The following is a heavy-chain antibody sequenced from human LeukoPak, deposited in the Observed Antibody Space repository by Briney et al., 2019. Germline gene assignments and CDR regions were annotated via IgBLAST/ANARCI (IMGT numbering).Heavy chain of an antibody. CDR2: IIPIFGTA. Sequence: SVKVSCKASGGTFSSYAISWVRQAPGQGLEWMGGIIPIFGTANYAQKFQGRVTITADESTSTAYMELSSLRSEDTAVYYCARVVVATMSFDYWGQGTLVTVSS. CDR1: GGTFSSYA. D-gene: IGHD5-12*01. CDR3: ARVVVATMSFDY. J-gene: IGHJ4*02. V-gene: IGHV1-69*13.